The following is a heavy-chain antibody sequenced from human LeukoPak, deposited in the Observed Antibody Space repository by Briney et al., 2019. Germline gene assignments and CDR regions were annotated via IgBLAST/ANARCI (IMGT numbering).Heavy chain of an antibody. V-gene: IGHV1-8*01. CDR3: ARGWYYDSSGYYYQAFDI. CDR1: GYTFTSYD. Sequence: ASVKVSCKASGYTFTSYDINWVRQATGQGLEWMGWMNPNSGNTGYAQKFQGGVTMTRNTSISTAYMELSSLRSEDTAVYYCARGWYYDSSGYYYQAFDIWGQGTMVTVSS. CDR2: MNPNSGNT. D-gene: IGHD3-22*01. J-gene: IGHJ3*02.